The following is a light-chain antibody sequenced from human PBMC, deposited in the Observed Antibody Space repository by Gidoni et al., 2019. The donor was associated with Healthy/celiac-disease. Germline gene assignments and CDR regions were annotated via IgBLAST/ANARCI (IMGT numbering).Light chain of an antibody. J-gene: IGKJ4*01. CDR3: QQYNSYSLT. Sequence: IQMTQSPPTLSASVGDRVTITCRASQSISSWLAWYQQKPGKAPKLLIYKASSLASGVPSRFSGSGSGTEFTLTISSLQPDDFATYYCQQYNSYSLTFGEXTKVEIK. CDR1: QSISSW. CDR2: KAS. V-gene: IGKV1-5*03.